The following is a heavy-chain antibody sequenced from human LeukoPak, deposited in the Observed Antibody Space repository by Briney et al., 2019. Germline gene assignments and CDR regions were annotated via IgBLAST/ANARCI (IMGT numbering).Heavy chain of an antibody. D-gene: IGHD3-10*01. CDR1: GFTFSTYW. J-gene: IGHJ4*02. CDR3: TRDARGSY. CDR2: IKQDGSEK. V-gene: IGHV3-7*05. Sequence: GGSLRLSCAASGFTFSTYWMSWVRQAPGKGLEWVANIKQDGSEKYYGDSVEGRFTISRDNAKNSLYLQMNSLRAEDTAVYYCTRDARGSYWGQGTLVTVSS.